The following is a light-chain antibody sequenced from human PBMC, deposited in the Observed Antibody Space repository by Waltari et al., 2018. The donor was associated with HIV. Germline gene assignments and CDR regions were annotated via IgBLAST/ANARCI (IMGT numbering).Light chain of an antibody. V-gene: IGLV2-14*01. Sequence: QSALTQPASVSGSPGQSITISCTGTNSDVGAYNYVSWYQQHPGKAPKLLIYEVTNRPPGISTRFSGSKSGNTASMTISGLQPEDEADYYCSSYTITTAIVFGGGTKLTVL. CDR2: EVT. J-gene: IGLJ2*01. CDR1: NSDVGAYNY. CDR3: SSYTITTAIV.